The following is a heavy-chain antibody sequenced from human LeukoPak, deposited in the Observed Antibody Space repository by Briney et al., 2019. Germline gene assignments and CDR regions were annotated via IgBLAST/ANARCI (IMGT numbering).Heavy chain of an antibody. D-gene: IGHD5-18*01. Sequence: ASVKVSCKASGYTFTSYYMHWVRQAPGQGLEWMGLINPSGGSTSYAQKFQGRVTMTRDMSTSTVYMELSSLRSEDTAVYYCARGTYTYYYYMDVWGKGTTVTVSS. V-gene: IGHV1-46*01. CDR1: GYTFTSYY. CDR2: INPSGGST. J-gene: IGHJ6*03. CDR3: ARGTYTYYYYMDV.